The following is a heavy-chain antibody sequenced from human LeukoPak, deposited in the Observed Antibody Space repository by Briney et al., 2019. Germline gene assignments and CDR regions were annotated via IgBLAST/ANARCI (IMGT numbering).Heavy chain of an antibody. Sequence: GGSLRLSCSASGFTFSSYAMHWVRQAPGKGLEWVAVISYDGSNKYYADSVKGRFTISRDNSKNTLYLQMNSLRAEDTAVYYCARVSPNDYYYYSMDVWGQGTTVTVSS. V-gene: IGHV3-30-3*01. CDR3: ARVSPNDYYYYSMDV. CDR1: GFTFSSYA. J-gene: IGHJ6*02. CDR2: ISYDGSNK.